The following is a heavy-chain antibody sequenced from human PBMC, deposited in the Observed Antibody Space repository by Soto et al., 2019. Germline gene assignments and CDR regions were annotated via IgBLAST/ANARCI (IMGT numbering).Heavy chain of an antibody. Sequence: PGGSLRLSCAASGFTFSSYSMNWVRQAPGKGPEWVSSISSSSSYIFYADSVKGRFTISRDNAKNSLYLQMNSLRAEDTAVYYCARLGDSVPARRAFDSWGQGTMVTVSS. CDR1: GFTFSSYS. J-gene: IGHJ3*02. CDR3: ARLGDSVPARRAFDS. CDR2: ISSSSSYI. D-gene: IGHD6-6*01. V-gene: IGHV3-21*01.